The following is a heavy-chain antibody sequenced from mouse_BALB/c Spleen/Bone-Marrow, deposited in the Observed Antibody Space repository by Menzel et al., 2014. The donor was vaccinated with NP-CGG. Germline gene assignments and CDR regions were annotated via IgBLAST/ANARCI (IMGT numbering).Heavy chain of an antibody. D-gene: IGHD1-1*01. J-gene: IGHJ2*01. Sequence: EVKLMESGGGLVTLGGSLKLSCAASGFTFSSYYMSWVRQTPEKRLELVAAINSNGDNTYYPDTVKGRFTISRDNAKNTLYLQMSSLKSEDTALYYCAGSYYGSTFDYWGQGTTLTVSS. CDR2: INSNGDNT. V-gene: IGHV5-6-2*01. CDR3: AGSYYGSTFDY. CDR1: GFTFSSYY.